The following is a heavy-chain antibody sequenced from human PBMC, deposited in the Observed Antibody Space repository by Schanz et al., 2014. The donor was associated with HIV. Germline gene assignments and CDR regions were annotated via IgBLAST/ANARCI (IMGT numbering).Heavy chain of an antibody. D-gene: IGHD3-22*01. CDR3: AKDRNYYESKYRGKGNYYYYYGMDV. CDR2: ISYDGTKK. Sequence: VQLLESGGGVVQPGRSLRLSCAASGFTFDSYGIHWVRQAPGKGLEWVAVISYDGTKKHYADSVKGRFTISRDNSKNSLSLLIKSLRADDAAVYYCAKDRNYYESKYRGKGNYYYYYGMDVWGQGTTVTVSS. V-gene: IGHV3-30*18. CDR1: GFTFDSYG. J-gene: IGHJ6*02.